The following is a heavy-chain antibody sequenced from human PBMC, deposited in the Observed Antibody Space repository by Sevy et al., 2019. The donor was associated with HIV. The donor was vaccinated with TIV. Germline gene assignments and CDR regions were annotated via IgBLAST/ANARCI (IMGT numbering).Heavy chain of an antibody. J-gene: IGHJ4*02. CDR1: GFTFSDYY. D-gene: IGHD6-13*01. CDR3: ARDLSSSWSGYFDY. Sequence: GGSLRLSCAASGFTFSDYYMSWIRQAPGKGLEWVSYISSSGSTIYYADSVMGRFTISRDNAKNSLYLQMNSLRAEDTAVYYCARDLSSSWSGYFDYWGQGTLVTVSS. V-gene: IGHV3-11*01. CDR2: ISSSGSTI.